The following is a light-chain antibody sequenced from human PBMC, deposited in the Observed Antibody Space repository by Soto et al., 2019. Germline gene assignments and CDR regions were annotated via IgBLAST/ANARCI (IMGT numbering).Light chain of an antibody. Sequence: QSALTQPASVSGSPGQSITISCTGTSSDVGAYNYGSWYQQHPGKAPKLLISEVNDRPSGISTRFSGSKSGNTASLTISGLQDEDEADDYCISYTTITTFLFGGGTKLTVL. V-gene: IGLV2-14*01. CDR2: EVN. CDR3: ISYTTITTFL. CDR1: SSDVGAYNY. J-gene: IGLJ2*01.